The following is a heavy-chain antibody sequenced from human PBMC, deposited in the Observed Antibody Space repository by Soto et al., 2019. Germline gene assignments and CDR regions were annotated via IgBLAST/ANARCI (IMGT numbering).Heavy chain of an antibody. CDR3: AKVKVRSTSGSFDY. J-gene: IGHJ4*02. D-gene: IGHD3-10*01. CDR1: GFTFSSYA. CDR2: ISGSGGST. V-gene: IGHV3-23*01. Sequence: PGGSLRLSCAASGFTFSSYAISWVRQAPGKGLEWVSAISGSGGSTYYADSVKGRFTISRDNSKNTLYLQMNSLRAEDTAVYYCAKVKVRSTSGSFDYWGQGTLVTVSS.